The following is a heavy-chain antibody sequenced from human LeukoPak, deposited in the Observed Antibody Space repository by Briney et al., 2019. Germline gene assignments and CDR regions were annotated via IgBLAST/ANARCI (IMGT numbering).Heavy chain of an antibody. V-gene: IGHV4-39*07. Sequence: KPSETLSLTCTVSGGSISSSSYYWGWIRQPPGKGLEWLGECNHSGGTNYNPSLKSRVTISVDTSKNQFSLKLSSVTAADTAVYYCARGSSDFGGVFSFLVRNSYGYKGGYYSYMDVWGKGTTVSVSS. CDR3: ARGSSDFGGVFSFLVRNSYGYKGGYYSYMDV. CDR2: CNHSGGT. CDR1: GGSISSSSYY. J-gene: IGHJ6*03. D-gene: IGHD3-16*01.